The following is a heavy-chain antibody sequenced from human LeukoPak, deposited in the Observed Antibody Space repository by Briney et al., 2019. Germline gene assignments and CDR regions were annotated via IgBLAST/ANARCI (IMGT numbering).Heavy chain of an antibody. CDR1: GGSISSSSYY. CDR2: IYYSGST. J-gene: IGHJ4*02. CDR3: ARGGRGSSLVDY. Sequence: SETLSLTCTVSGGSISSSSYYWGWIRQPPGKGLEWIGSIYYSGSTYYNPSLKSRVTISVDTSKNQFSLKLSSVTAADTAVYYCARGGRGSSLVDYWGQGTLVTVSS. D-gene: IGHD6-13*01. V-gene: IGHV4-39*07.